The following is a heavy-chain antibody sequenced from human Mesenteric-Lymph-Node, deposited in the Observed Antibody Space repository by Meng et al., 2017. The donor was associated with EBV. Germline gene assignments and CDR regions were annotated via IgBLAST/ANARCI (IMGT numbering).Heavy chain of an antibody. Sequence: QGQLKQWGAGLLKPSETLSLTCAVYGESFSGFYWSWVRQAPGKGLEWIGEMNNGGTSNYNPSLESRVTISVDPSKNQFSLNLRSVTAADTAVYYCARVKPSIWFGELFYYFDYWGPGILVTVSS. D-gene: IGHD3-10*01. CDR3: ARVKPSIWFGELFYYFDY. CDR1: GESFSGFY. J-gene: IGHJ4*02. V-gene: IGHV4-34*01. CDR2: MNNGGTS.